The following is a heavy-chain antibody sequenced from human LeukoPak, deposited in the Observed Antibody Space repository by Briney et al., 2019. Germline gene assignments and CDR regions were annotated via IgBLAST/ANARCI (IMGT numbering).Heavy chain of an antibody. D-gene: IGHD6-19*01. CDR2: IKSKTDGGTT. Sequence: PGGSLRLSCTTSGFTFSNAWMSWVRQAPGKGLEWVGRIKSKTDGGTTDYAAPVKGRFTISRDDSKNTLYLQMNSLKTEDTAVYYCTTDLGYSSGWYEGYWGQGTLVTVSS. J-gene: IGHJ4*02. CDR3: TTDLGYSSGWYEGY. V-gene: IGHV3-15*01. CDR1: GFTFSNAW.